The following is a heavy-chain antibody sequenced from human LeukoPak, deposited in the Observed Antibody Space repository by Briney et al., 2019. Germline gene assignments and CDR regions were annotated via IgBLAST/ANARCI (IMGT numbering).Heavy chain of an antibody. J-gene: IGHJ5*02. D-gene: IGHD5-24*01. CDR2: INPNSGGT. V-gene: IGHV1-2*02. Sequence: ASVKVSCKASGYTFNGYYIHWVRQAPGQGLEWMGWINPNSGGTNYAQKFQDRVTMTRDTSIRTAYMELSRLTSDDTATYYCARGKSNLVALNWLDPWGQGTLVTVSS. CDR1: GYTFNGYY. CDR3: ARGKSNLVALNWLDP.